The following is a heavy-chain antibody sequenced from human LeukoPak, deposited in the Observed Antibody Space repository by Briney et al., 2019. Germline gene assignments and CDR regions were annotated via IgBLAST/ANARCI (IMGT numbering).Heavy chain of an antibody. CDR1: GFTFSSYA. D-gene: IGHD2-2*01. J-gene: IGHJ3*02. CDR2: ISGSGGST. Sequence: GGSLRLSCAVSGFTFSSYAMSWVRQAPGKGLEWVSAISGSGGSTYYADSVKGRFTISRDNAKNSLYLQMNSLRAEDTALYHCARVFQGGCSSTSCFGAFDIWGQGTTVTVSS. V-gene: IGHV3-23*01. CDR3: ARVFQGGCSSTSCFGAFDI.